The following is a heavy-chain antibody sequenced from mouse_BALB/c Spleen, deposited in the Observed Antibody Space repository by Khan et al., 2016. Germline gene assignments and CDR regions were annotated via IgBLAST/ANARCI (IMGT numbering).Heavy chain of an antibody. Sequence: QLQQSGAELAKPGASVKMSCKASGYTFTNYWMHWRKQRPGQGLEWIGYINPTAGYTDYNQKFKDKATLTADKSSSTVYMQLISRTSEDSAVYFWARIEVRDVVDYWGQGTTLTVSS. V-gene: IGHV1-7*01. CDR3: ARIEVRDVVDY. CDR2: INPTAGYT. D-gene: IGHD2-13*01. CDR1: GYTFTNYW. J-gene: IGHJ2*01.